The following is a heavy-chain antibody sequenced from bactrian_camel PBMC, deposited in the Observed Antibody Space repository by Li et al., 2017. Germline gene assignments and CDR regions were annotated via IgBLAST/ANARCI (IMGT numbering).Heavy chain of an antibody. D-gene: IGHD1*01. CDR1: GYSYSTERRYC. V-gene: IGHV3S28*01. CDR3: STESSWRSYCRGFA. CDR2: VYIGGGSA. Sequence: QLVESGGGLVQPGGSLRVSCAQSGYSYSTERRYCMGWFRQAPGKEREGVAAVYIGGGSAYYADSVKGRFTISQDNDKNTLYLQLGGLKSEDTAVYYCSTESSWRSYCRGFAGGRGTQVTVS. J-gene: IGHJ4*01.